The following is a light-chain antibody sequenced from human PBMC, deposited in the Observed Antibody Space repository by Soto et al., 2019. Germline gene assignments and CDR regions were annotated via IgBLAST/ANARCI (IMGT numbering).Light chain of an antibody. Sequence: QSVLTQPPSVSGAPGQRVTISCTGSSSNIGAGYDVHWCQQLPGTAPKLLIYGNSNRPSGVPDRFSGSKSGTSASLAITGLQAEDEADYYCSSYAGTNNLLYVFGTGTKVTVL. V-gene: IGLV1-40*01. CDR1: SSNIGAGYD. CDR3: SSYAGTNNLLYV. CDR2: GNS. J-gene: IGLJ1*01.